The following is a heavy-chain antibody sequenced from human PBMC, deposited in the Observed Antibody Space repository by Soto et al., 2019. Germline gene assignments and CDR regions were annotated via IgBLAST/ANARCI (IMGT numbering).Heavy chain of an antibody. J-gene: IGHJ4*02. Sequence: QVQLQQWGAGLLKPSETLSLTCAVYGGSFSGYYWSWIRQPPGKGLEWIGEINHSGSTNYNPSLKSRVTISVDTSKNQFSLKLSSVTAADTAVYYCARRGSWYAYYWGQGTLVTVSS. V-gene: IGHV4-34*01. D-gene: IGHD6-13*01. CDR3: ARRGSWYAYY. CDR1: GGSFSGYY. CDR2: INHSGST.